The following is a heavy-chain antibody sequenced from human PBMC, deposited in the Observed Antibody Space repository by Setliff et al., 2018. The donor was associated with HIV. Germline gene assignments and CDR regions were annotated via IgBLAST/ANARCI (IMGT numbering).Heavy chain of an antibody. D-gene: IGHD6-13*01. J-gene: IGHJ4*02. CDR1: GFIFSHYG. Sequence: PGGSLRLSCAASGFIFSHYGMHWVRQAPGKGLEWVAVIWYDASNQNYADSVKGRLTISRDNSNNTLYLQMNSLTPEDTAVYHCARYSSSWHTFDYWGQGILVTVSS. CDR3: ARYSSSWHTFDY. CDR2: IWYDASNQ. V-gene: IGHV3-33*01.